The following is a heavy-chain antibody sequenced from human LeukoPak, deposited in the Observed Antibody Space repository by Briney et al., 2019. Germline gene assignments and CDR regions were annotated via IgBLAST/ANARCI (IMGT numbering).Heavy chain of an antibody. Sequence: GGSLRLSCAASGFTFSSYWMSWVRQAPGKGLEWVANIKQDGSENYYADSVKGRFTISRDNAKNSLYLQMNSLRAEDTAVYYCARAEVVVVAATYYYYYGMDVWGQGTTVTVSS. V-gene: IGHV3-7*03. CDR2: IKQDGSEN. J-gene: IGHJ6*02. CDR3: ARAEVVVVAATYYYYYGMDV. CDR1: GFTFSSYW. D-gene: IGHD2-15*01.